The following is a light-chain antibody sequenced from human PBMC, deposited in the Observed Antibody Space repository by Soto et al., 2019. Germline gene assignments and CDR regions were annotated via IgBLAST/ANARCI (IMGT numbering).Light chain of an antibody. CDR3: ETWDTNPRV. CDR2: LEDSGNY. Sequence: QPVLTQSSSASASLGSSVKLTCTLSSGHSRNIIAWHQQQPGKAPRYLMKLEDSGNYNKGSGVPDRFSGSSSGADRYFTISNLQFEDEADYYCETWDTNPRVFGGGTKVTVL. J-gene: IGLJ3*02. CDR1: SGHSRNI. V-gene: IGLV4-60*02.